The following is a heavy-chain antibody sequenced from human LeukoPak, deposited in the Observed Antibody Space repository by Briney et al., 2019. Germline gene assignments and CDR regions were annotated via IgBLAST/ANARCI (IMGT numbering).Heavy chain of an antibody. V-gene: IGHV4-39*07. D-gene: IGHD6-19*01. CDR3: ARKDDSAWYFDY. CDR2: IYYSGIT. CDR1: GGSISSSSHY. Sequence: PSETLSLTCTVSGGSISSSSHYWGWIRQPPGKGLEWIGSIYYSGITNYNPSLKSRVTISVDTSKNQFSLKLSSVTAADTAVYFCARKDDSAWYFDYWGHGTLVTVSS. J-gene: IGHJ4*01.